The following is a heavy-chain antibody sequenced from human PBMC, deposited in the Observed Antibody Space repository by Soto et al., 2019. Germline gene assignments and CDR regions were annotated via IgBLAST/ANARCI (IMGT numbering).Heavy chain of an antibody. CDR2: ISAYNGNT. V-gene: IGHV1-18*01. D-gene: IGHD3-22*01. Sequence: GASVKVSCKASGYTFTSYGISWVRQAPGQGLEWMGWISAYNGNTNYAQKLQGRVTMTTDTSTSTACMELRSLRSDDTAVYYCARVGGPRYYYDSSGYAQDDYWGQGTLVTV. CDR1: GYTFTSYG. J-gene: IGHJ4*02. CDR3: ARVGGPRYYYDSSGYAQDDY.